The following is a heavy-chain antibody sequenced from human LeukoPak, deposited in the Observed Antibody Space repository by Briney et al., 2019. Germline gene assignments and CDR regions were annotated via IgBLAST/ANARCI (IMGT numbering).Heavy chain of an antibody. D-gene: IGHD6-13*01. CDR3: ARGPASSSWYWEYYFDY. V-gene: IGHV1-2*04. CDR2: INPNSGGT. J-gene: IGHJ4*02. CDR1: GYTFTGYY. Sequence: ASVKVSCKASGYTFTGYYMHWVRQAPGQGLEWMGRINPNSGGTNYAQKFQGWVTMTRDTSISTAYMELSRLRSDDAAVYYCARGPASSSWYWEYYFDYWGQGTLATVSS.